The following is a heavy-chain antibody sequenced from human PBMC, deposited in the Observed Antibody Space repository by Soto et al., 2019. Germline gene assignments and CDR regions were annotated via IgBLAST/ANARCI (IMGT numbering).Heavy chain of an antibody. D-gene: IGHD4-17*01. CDR2: IGGGGTT. CDR3: AREDYGDQFDY. J-gene: IGHJ4*02. Sequence: GGSLILSCTASGFTFITYVMSWVRQAPGKGLEWVSSIGGGGTTFYADSVKGRFTISRDNSKNTLYLQMNSLRAEDTAVYYCAREDYGDQFDYWGQGNLVTVSS. CDR1: GFTFITYV. V-gene: IGHV3-23*01.